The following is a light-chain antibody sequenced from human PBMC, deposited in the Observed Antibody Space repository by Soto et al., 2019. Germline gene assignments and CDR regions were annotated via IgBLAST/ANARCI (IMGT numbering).Light chain of an antibody. CDR2: QDT. Sequence: SYELTQPPSVSVSPGQTASITCSGDKLGDKYACWYQQKPGQSPVLVIYQDTNRPSGIPERCSGSTSGNTATLTIIGTQAMDEDDDYCQTWDSSTAHVVFGGGTKVTVL. V-gene: IGLV3-1*01. CDR3: QTWDSSTAHVV. CDR1: KLGDKY. J-gene: IGLJ2*01.